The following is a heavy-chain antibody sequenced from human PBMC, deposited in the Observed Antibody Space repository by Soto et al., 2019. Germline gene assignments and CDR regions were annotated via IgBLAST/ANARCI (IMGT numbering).Heavy chain of an antibody. CDR2: ISWDGGST. CDR1: GLPFVNYP. Sequence: GGSRSLSWVPSGLPFVNYPWHWVRQAPGKGLKWVSLISWDGGSTYYADSVKGRFTISRDNSKNSLYLQMNSLRTEDTALYYCAKGIAGYYYYYGMDVWGQGTTVTVSS. D-gene: IGHD6-13*01. V-gene: IGHV3-43*01. J-gene: IGHJ6*02. CDR3: AKGIAGYYYYYGMDV.